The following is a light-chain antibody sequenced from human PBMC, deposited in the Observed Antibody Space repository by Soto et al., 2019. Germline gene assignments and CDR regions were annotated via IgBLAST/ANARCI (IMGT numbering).Light chain of an antibody. V-gene: IGKV3-11*01. J-gene: IGKJ5*01. CDR2: GTS. Sequence: IVLTQSPGTLSLSPGDRATLSCRSSQSVGTLYLAWYQQKPGQAPRLLISGTSTRATGIPARFSGSGSGTDFTLTISSLEPEDFSVYYCQQRYNWPITFGQGTRLEI. CDR1: QSVGTLY. CDR3: QQRYNWPIT.